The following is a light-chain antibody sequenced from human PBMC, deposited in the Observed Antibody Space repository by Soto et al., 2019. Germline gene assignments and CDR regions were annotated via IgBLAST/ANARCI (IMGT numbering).Light chain of an antibody. J-gene: IGKJ1*01. CDR2: AAS. Sequence: DIPMTQSPSSLSASVGDRVTITCRASQSISNYLNWYQQKPGKAPKLLIYAASSLQSGVPSRFSGSGSGTEFTLPISSLKPEDFATYYCQQSYSTPWTFGQGTKVEIK. CDR3: QQSYSTPWT. V-gene: IGKV1-39*01. CDR1: QSISNY.